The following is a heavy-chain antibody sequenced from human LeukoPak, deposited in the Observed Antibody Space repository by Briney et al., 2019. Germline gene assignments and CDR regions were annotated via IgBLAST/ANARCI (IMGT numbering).Heavy chain of an antibody. D-gene: IGHD3/OR15-3a*01. CDR3: ARSRAPGTGQMXRQFDP. CDR2: IYPGDSDT. V-gene: IGHV5-51*01. J-gene: IGHJ5*02. Sequence: GESLKISCKGSGYSFTSYWIGWVRQMPGKGLEWMGIIYPGDSDTRYSPSFQGQVTISADKSISTAYLQWSSLKASDTAMYYCARSRAPGTGQMXRQFDPWGQGTLVTVSS. CDR1: GYSFTSYW.